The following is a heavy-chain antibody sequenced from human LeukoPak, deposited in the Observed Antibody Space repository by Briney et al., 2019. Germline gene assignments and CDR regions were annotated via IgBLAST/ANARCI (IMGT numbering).Heavy chain of an antibody. CDR3: ARGHPLGYCSGGSCYGIDY. V-gene: IGHV1-46*01. CDR2: INPSGGST. CDR1: GYTFTSYY. Sequence: GASVKVSCKASGYTFTSYYMHWVRQAPGQGLEWMGIINPSGGSTSYAQKFQGRVTMTRGTSTSTVYMELSSLRSEDTAVYYCARGHPLGYCSGGSCYGIDYWGQGTLVTVSS. J-gene: IGHJ4*02. D-gene: IGHD2-15*01.